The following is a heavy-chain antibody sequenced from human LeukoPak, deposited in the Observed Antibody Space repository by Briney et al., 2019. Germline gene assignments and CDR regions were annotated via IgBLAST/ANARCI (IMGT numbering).Heavy chain of an antibody. V-gene: IGHV3-23*01. J-gene: IGHJ4*02. CDR2: ISGSGGAT. CDR1: GFTFRSFG. D-gene: IGHD6-13*01. Sequence: GGSLRLSCVASGFTFRSFGMSWVRQSPGKGLEWVSGISGSGGATYYADSVKGRFTISRDSSKNTLYLEMNSLRGEDTAVYFCAKEGAAPGTPLSYWGQGTPVTVSS. CDR3: AKEGAAPGTPLSY.